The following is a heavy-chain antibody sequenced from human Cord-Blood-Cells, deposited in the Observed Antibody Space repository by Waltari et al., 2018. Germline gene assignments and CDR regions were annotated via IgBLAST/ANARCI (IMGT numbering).Heavy chain of an antibody. CDR3: AREADNSSWYYGNGMDV. V-gene: IGHV1-2*04. Sequence: QVQLVQSGAAVKKPGASVKVSCKASGYTFTGYYMHWVRQAPGQGLEWMGWINPNSGGTNYAQKFQGWVTMTRDTSISTAYMELSRLRSDDTAVYYCAREADNSSWYYGNGMDVWGQGTTVTVSS. CDR2: INPNSGGT. J-gene: IGHJ6*02. D-gene: IGHD6-13*01. CDR1: GYTFTGYY.